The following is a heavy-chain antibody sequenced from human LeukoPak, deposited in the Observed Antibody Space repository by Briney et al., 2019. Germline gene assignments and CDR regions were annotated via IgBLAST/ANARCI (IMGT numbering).Heavy chain of an antibody. V-gene: IGHV3-9*01. CDR3: ARGPPVTPVHFDY. CDR1: GFTFDDYA. D-gene: IGHD4-23*01. CDR2: ISWNSGSI. J-gene: IGHJ4*02. Sequence: GGSLRLSCAASGFTFDDYAMHWVRQAPGKGLEWVSGISWNSGSIGYADSVKGRFTTSRDNAKNSLYLQMNSLRAEDTAVYYCARGPPVTPVHFDYWGQGTLVTVSS.